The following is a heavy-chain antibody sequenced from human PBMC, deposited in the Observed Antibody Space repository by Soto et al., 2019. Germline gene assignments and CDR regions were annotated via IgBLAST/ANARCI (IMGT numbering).Heavy chain of an antibody. J-gene: IGHJ4*02. V-gene: IGHV1-69*06. CDR3: ASIAACGVDCYAFDS. D-gene: IGHD2-21*02. CDR2: IIPLFGTA. CDR1: GGIFSSNT. Sequence: QVYLVQSGAEVKKPGSSVKISCKASGGIFSSNTINWVRQAAGQGLEWMGGIIPLFGTANYAEKFQGRVTITADKSTKKEYMELTSLRSEDTAVYYCASIAACGVDCYAFDSWGQGTRVTVSS.